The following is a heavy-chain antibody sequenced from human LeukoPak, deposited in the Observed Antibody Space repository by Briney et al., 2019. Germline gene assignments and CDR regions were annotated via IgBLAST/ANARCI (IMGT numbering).Heavy chain of an antibody. CDR3: ARDFTVTSGDNCFDP. Sequence: ASVKVSCKASGYTFTSYGISWVRQAPGQGLEWMGWISAYNGNTNYAQKLQGRVTMTTDTSTSTAYMELRSLRSDDTAVYYCARDFTVTSGDNCFDPWGQGTLVTVSS. J-gene: IGHJ5*02. V-gene: IGHV1-18*01. D-gene: IGHD4-17*01. CDR1: GYTFTSYG. CDR2: ISAYNGNT.